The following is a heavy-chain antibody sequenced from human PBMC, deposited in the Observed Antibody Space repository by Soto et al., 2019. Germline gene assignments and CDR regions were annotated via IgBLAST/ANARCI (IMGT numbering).Heavy chain of an antibody. Sequence: SETLSLTCTVSGGSISSGGYYWSWIRQHPGKGLEWIGYIYYSGSTYYSPSLKSRVTISVDTSKNQFSLKLSSVTAADTAIYYCATYSLTHYFDGSEDSDYWGQGTLVTVSS. CDR3: ATYSLTHYFDGSEDSDY. CDR1: GGSISSGGYY. V-gene: IGHV4-31*03. CDR2: IYYSGST. J-gene: IGHJ4*02. D-gene: IGHD3-22*01.